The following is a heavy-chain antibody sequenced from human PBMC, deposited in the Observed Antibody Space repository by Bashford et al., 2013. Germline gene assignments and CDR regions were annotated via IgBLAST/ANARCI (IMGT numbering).Heavy chain of an antibody. Sequence: WVRQAPGQGLEWMGIINPSDGDTTYAQKFQGRMTMIRDTSTRTVYMDLSSLGSEDTAVYYCATGVTTEDAFDIWGQGTMVTVSS. CDR2: INPSDGDT. D-gene: IGHD4-17*01. J-gene: IGHJ3*02. V-gene: IGHV1-46*01. CDR3: ATGVTTEDAFDI.